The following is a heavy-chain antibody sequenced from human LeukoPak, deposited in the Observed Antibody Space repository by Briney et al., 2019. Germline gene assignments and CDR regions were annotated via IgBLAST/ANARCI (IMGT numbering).Heavy chain of an antibody. J-gene: IGHJ1*01. CDR3: AKISYYYDSSGSSYFQH. D-gene: IGHD3-22*01. CDR2: ISGSGGST. Sequence: AGGSLRLSCAASGFPFSSYAMSWVRQAPGKGLEWVSAISGSGGSTYYADSVKGRFTISRDNSKNTLYLQMNSLRAEDTAVYYCAKISYYYDSSGSSYFQHWGQGTLVTVSS. CDR1: GFPFSSYA. V-gene: IGHV3-23*01.